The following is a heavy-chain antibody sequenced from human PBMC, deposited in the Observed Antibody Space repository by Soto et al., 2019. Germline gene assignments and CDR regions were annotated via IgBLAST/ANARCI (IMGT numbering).Heavy chain of an antibody. CDR2: ISYSGST. D-gene: IGHD3-10*01. J-gene: IGHJ5*02. V-gene: IGHV4-31*03. Sequence: QVQLQESGPGLVKPSQTLSLTCTVSGGSIRSGGYYWSWIRQHPGKGLEWIGYISYSGSTYYNPSLKSRVTISVETSKIQFSLKRSSVSAADTAVYYCARATSGSYYENWFDPWGQGTLVTVSS. CDR3: ARATSGSYYENWFDP. CDR1: GGSIRSGGYY.